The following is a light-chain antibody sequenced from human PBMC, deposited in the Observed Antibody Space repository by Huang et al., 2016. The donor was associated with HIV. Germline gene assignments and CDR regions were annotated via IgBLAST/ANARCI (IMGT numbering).Light chain of an antibody. V-gene: IGKV1-39*01. Sequence: DIKMTQSPLSLSASVGESVTITCRASQSISSYLNWYQHKPGKAPNLLIYGASTLQTGVPSRFSVSGSGTDFTLTISSVQPEDFATYYCQQSFTDSYTFGQGTKLEIK. CDR1: QSISSY. J-gene: IGKJ2*01. CDR2: GAS. CDR3: QQSFTDSYT.